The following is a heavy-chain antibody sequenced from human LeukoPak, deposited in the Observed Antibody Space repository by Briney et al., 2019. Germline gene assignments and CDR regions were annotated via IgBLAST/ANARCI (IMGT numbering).Heavy chain of an antibody. D-gene: IGHD2/OR15-2a*01. Sequence: GGSLRLSCAASGFTFSSYWMSWVRQAPGEGLEWVANIKQDGSEEYSVDTVKGRFTISRDNAKNSLYLQMNSLTAEDTAVYYCARLLSNYYYYYMDVWGKGTTVTVSS. V-gene: IGHV3-7*01. CDR3: ARLLSNYYYYYMDV. J-gene: IGHJ6*03. CDR2: IKQDGSEE. CDR1: GFTFSSYW.